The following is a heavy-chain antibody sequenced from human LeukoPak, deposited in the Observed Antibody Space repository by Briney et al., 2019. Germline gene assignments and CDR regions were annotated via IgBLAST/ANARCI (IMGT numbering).Heavy chain of an antibody. CDR3: ARGTYYYYMDV. CDR1: DGSITSYY. D-gene: IGHD1-7*01. J-gene: IGHJ6*03. V-gene: IGHV4-4*09. Sequence: SETLSLTCTVSDGSITSYYWNWIRQPPGKGLEWIGNIHISGSTNYNPSLKSRVTISVDTSKNQFSLKLSSATAADTAVYYCARGTYYYYMDVWGKGTTVTVSS. CDR2: IHISGST.